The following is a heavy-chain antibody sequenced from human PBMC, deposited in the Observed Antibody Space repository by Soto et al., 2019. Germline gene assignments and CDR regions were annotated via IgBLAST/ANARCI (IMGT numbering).Heavy chain of an antibody. J-gene: IGHJ4*02. V-gene: IGHV4-59*08. Sequence: PSETLSLTCSVSGGSISSYYWSWIRQPPGKGLEWIGYIHYSGSTNYNPSLQSRVTISVDTSKNQFSLKLNSVTAADTAVYYCARHYCSGSKCYYFDYWSQGTPVTVSS. CDR3: ARHYCSGSKCYYFDY. D-gene: IGHD2-15*01. CDR2: IHYSGST. CDR1: GGSISSYY.